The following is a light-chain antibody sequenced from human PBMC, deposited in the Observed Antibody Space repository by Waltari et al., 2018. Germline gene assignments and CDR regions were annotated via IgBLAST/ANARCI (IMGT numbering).Light chain of an antibody. CDR1: QSVSSN. J-gene: IGKJ5*01. CDR3: HQYNNWPPIT. V-gene: IGKV3-15*01. Sequence: ETVMTQSPATLSVSPGERATLSCRASQSVSSNLARYQQKPGQAHRLLIYGASTRATGIPARFSVSGSGTEFTLTISSLQSEDFAFYYCHQYNNWPPITFGQVTRLEIK. CDR2: GAS.